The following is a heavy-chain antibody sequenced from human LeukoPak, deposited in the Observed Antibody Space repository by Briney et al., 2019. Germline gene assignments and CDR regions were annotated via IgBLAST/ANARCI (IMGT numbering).Heavy chain of an antibody. CDR3: AREHDYGDYVDY. V-gene: IGHV3-23*01. D-gene: IGHD4-17*01. CDR2: ISGGSGGT. Sequence: PGGSLRLSCAASEFTFSSYAMSWVRQAPGKGLEWVSTISGGSGGTYYADSVKGRFTISRDNAKNSVYLQMNSLRAEDTAVYYCAREHDYGDYVDYWGQGTLVTVSS. J-gene: IGHJ4*02. CDR1: EFTFSSYA.